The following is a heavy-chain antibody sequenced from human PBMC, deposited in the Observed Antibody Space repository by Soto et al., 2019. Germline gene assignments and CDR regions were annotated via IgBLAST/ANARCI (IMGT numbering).Heavy chain of an antibody. Sequence: SETLSLTCTVSGGSISSSSYYWGWIRQPPGKGLEWIGSIYYSGSTYYNPSLKSRVTISVDTSKNQFSLKLSSVTAADTAVYYCARQKLSSSGIFDHWGQGTLVTVSS. J-gene: IGHJ4*02. V-gene: IGHV4-39*01. CDR2: IYYSGST. CDR3: ARQKLSSSGIFDH. D-gene: IGHD6-6*01. CDR1: GGSISSSSYY.